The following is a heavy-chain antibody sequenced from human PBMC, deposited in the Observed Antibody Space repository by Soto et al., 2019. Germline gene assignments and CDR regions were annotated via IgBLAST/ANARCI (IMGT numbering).Heavy chain of an antibody. CDR2: ISGSGGST. CDR3: AKFHYYDSSGYPNWYFDL. J-gene: IGHJ2*01. Sequence: GGSLRLSCAASGFTFSSYAMSWVRQAPGKGLEWVSAISGSGGSTYYADSVKGRFTISRDNSKNTLYLQMNSLRAEDTAVYYCAKFHYYDSSGYPNWYFDLWGRGTLVTVSS. V-gene: IGHV3-23*01. CDR1: GFTFSSYA. D-gene: IGHD3-22*01.